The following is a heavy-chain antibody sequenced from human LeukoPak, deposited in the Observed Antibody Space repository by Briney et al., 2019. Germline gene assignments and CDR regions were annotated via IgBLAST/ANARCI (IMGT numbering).Heavy chain of an antibody. CDR3: ARTLQYYYDSSGYDDY. CDR1: GYTFTNYG. CDR2: ISAYNGNT. Sequence: ASVKVSCKASGYTFTNYGISWVRQAPGQGLEWMGWISAYNGNTNYAQKLQGRVTMTTDTSTSTAYMELRSLRSDDTAVYYCARTLQYYYDSSGYDDYWGQGTLVTVSS. V-gene: IGHV1-18*01. J-gene: IGHJ4*02. D-gene: IGHD3-22*01.